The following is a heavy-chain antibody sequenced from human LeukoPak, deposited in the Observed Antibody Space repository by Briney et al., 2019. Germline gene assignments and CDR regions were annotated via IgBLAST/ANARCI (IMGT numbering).Heavy chain of an antibody. J-gene: IGHJ4*02. CDR1: GFTFSTYW. D-gene: IGHD3-22*01. CDR3: VKGGFTYYDD. Sequence: GGSLRLSCAASGFTFSTYWMQWVRQAPEKGLEWVSTINTGDITFYANSVKGRFTISRDNSKNALFLQMNSLRAEDTAIYYCVKGGFTYYDDWGQGTLVTVSS. V-gene: IGHV3-23*01. CDR2: INTGDIT.